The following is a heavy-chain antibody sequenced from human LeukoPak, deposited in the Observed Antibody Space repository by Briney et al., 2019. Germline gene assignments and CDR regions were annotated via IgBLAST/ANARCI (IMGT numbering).Heavy chain of an antibody. CDR1: GGSFSGYY. Sequence: SETLSLTCAVYGGSFSGYYWSWIRQPPGKGLEWIGEINHSGSTNYNPSLKSRVTISVDTSKNQFSLKLSSVTAADTAVYYCARREIDPRGHYYYYYMDVWGKGTTVTISS. CDR2: INHSGST. CDR3: ARREIDPRGHYYYYYMDV. D-gene: IGHD3-10*01. J-gene: IGHJ6*03. V-gene: IGHV4-34*01.